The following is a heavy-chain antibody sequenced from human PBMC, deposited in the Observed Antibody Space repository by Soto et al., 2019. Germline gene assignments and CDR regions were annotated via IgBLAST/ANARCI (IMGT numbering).Heavy chain of an antibody. D-gene: IGHD6-19*01. V-gene: IGHV3-23*01. J-gene: IGHJ4*02. Sequence: VQLLESGGGLVQPGGSLRLSCAASGFTFSSYAMSWVRQAPVKGLEWVSAISGSGGSTYYPDSVKGRFTISRDNSKNTLYLQMNSLRAEDTAVYYCAKEGEYSSGWDNFDYWGQGTLVTVSS. CDR1: GFTFSSYA. CDR2: ISGSGGST. CDR3: AKEGEYSSGWDNFDY.